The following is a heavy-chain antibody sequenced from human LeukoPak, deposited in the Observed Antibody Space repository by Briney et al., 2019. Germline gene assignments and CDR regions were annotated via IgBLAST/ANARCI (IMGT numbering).Heavy chain of an antibody. J-gene: IGHJ6*03. CDR1: GYTFTTYA. CDR2: ISAYNGNT. V-gene: IGHV1-18*01. D-gene: IGHD3-3*01. Sequence: ASVKVSCKASGYTFTTYAISWVRQAPGQGLEWLGWISAYNGNTNSARKVQGRVTMTTDTSTSTAYMELRSLRSDDTAVYFCARGGARYNTSSLSYSYYHIDVWGKGTTVTVSS. CDR3: ARGGARYNTSSLSYSYYHIDV.